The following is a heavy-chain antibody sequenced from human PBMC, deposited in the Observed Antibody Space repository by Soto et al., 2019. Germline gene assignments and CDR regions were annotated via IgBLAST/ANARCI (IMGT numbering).Heavy chain of an antibody. Sequence: LRHPKAALGGNFIDHAGHWIRKPQGKGLEGVAVVSHDGRNTHYADSVKGRFTISTDSSKNTVSLEMTSLRAEDPAVYYCAKGGRQWLVTSDFNYWGQGALVTV. CDR1: GGNFIDHA. J-gene: IGHJ4*02. D-gene: IGHD6-19*01. CDR2: VSHDGRNT. CDR3: AKGGRQWLVTSDFNY. V-gene: IGHV3-30*04.